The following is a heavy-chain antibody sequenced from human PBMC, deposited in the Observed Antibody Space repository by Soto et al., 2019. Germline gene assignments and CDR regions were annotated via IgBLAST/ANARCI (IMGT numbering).Heavy chain of an antibody. CDR3: AKGNVVERDIWSYFDY. J-gene: IGHJ4*02. Sequence: SLRLSCAASGFTFDDYAMHWVRQAPGKGLEWVSGISWNSGSIGYADSVKGRFTISRDNAKNSLYLQMNSLRAEDTALYYCAKGNVVERDIWSYFDYWGQGTLVTVSS. V-gene: IGHV3-9*01. D-gene: IGHD2-15*01. CDR2: ISWNSGSI. CDR1: GFTFDDYA.